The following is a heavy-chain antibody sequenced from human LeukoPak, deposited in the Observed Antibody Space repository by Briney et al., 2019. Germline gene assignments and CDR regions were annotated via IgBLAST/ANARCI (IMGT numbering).Heavy chain of an antibody. CDR3: ARVPSYGLFRLEYYFDY. CDR1: GYTFTGYY. J-gene: IGHJ4*02. Sequence: ASVKVSCKASGYTFTGYYMHWVRQAPGQGLEWMGWINPNSGGTNYAQKFQGRVTLTRDTSISTAYMELSRLRSDDTAVYYCARVPSYGLFRLEYYFDYWGQGTLVTVSS. D-gene: IGHD3-3*01. CDR2: INPNSGGT. V-gene: IGHV1-2*02.